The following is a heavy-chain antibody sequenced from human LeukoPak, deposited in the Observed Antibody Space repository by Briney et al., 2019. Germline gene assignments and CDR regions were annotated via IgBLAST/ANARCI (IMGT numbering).Heavy chain of an antibody. V-gene: IGHV4-34*01. CDR2: INHSGST. J-gene: IGHJ4*02. Sequence: PSETLSLTCAVYGGSFSGYYWSWIRQPPGKGLEWIGEINHSGSTNYNPSLKSRVTISVDTSKNQFSLKLSSVTAADTAVYYCARARVGIQDYWGQGTLVTVSS. D-gene: IGHD5-18*01. CDR1: GGSFSGYY. CDR3: ARARVGIQDY.